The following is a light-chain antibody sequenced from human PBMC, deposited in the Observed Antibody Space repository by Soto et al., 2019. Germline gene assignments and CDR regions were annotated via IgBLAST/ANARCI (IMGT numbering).Light chain of an antibody. J-gene: IGKJ4*01. CDR3: QQYNTYPLT. Sequence: IQMTRSPSTLSASVGDSVTITCRASQSISPWLAWYQQKPGKAPTLLIYKASSLEGGVPSRFSGSGSGTDFNITISSLQPDDFATYYCQQYNTYPLTFGGGTKVDIK. CDR2: KAS. CDR1: QSISPW. V-gene: IGKV1-5*03.